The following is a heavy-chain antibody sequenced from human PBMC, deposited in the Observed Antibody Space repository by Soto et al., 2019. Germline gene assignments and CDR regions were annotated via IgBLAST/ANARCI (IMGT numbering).Heavy chain of an antibody. D-gene: IGHD1-26*01. V-gene: IGHV3-33*01. CDR1: GFTFNNYG. CDR2: IWHDGSNK. CDR3: TRAAIKGELLDY. Sequence: QVQLVESGGGVVQPGRSLRLSCAASGFTFNNYGMHWVRQAPGKGLEWVALIWHDGSNKVYADSVKGRFTISRDNSKNTLNLQMHSLIVEDTAVYYCTRAAIKGELLDYWGQGTQVTVSS. J-gene: IGHJ4*02.